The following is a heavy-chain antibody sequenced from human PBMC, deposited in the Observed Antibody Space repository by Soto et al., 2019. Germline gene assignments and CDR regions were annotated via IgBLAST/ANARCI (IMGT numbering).Heavy chain of an antibody. CDR1: GLSLITSGVA. CDR2: IYWDDNP. Sequence: QITLKESGPTLVKPTQTLTLTCTFSGLSLITSGVAVGWIRQPPGKTLEWLALIYWDDNPRYSPSLKNRLTVTKDTSRNQVVLTMANMDPVDTGTYYCANRDPSDDFWSGSPFHWGQGSQVTVSS. V-gene: IGHV2-5*02. J-gene: IGHJ4*02. D-gene: IGHD3-3*01. CDR3: ANRDPSDDFWSGSPFH.